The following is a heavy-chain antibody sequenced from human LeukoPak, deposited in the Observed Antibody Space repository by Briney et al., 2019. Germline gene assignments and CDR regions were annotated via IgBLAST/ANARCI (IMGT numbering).Heavy chain of an antibody. J-gene: IGHJ5*02. CDR1: GYTFTSNY. V-gene: IGHV1-46*01. D-gene: IGHD5-12*01. Sequence: ASVKVSCKAFGYTFTSNYMHWVRQAPGQGPEWMGVISPSGGSTTYAQKFQGRVTLTRDMSTSTDYLELSSLRSEDTAVYYCARGNVDIVATIFWFDPWGQGTLVTVSS. CDR2: ISPSGGST. CDR3: ARGNVDIVATIFWFDP.